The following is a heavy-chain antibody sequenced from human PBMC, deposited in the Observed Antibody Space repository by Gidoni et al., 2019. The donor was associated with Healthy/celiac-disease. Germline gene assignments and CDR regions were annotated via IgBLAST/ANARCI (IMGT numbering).Heavy chain of an antibody. J-gene: IGHJ5*02. CDR3: AKDSRSGSLSP. V-gene: IGHV3-9*01. CDR2: IRWNSGNI. Sequence: EVQLVESGGGLVQPGRSLRLSCAASGFTFDDYAMHWVRQAPGKGLEWVSGIRWNSGNIAYADSVKGRFTISRDNAKNSLYLQMNSLRAEDTALYYCAKDSRSGSLSPWGQGTLVTVSS. D-gene: IGHD1-26*01. CDR1: GFTFDDYA.